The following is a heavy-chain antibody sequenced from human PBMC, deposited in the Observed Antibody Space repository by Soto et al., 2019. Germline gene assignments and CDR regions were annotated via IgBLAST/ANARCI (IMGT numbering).Heavy chain of an antibody. CDR2: ISAYNGNT. Sequence: QVQLVQSGAEVKKPGASVKVSCKASGYTFTSYGISWVRQAPGQGLEWIGWISAYNGNTNYAQKLQGRVTMTTDTSTITAYMELRSLRSDDTAGDYCASSLLVGYGLEGDSDWGQGTLVTVSS. CDR3: ASSLLVGYGLEGDSD. D-gene: IGHD2-8*02. CDR1: GYTFTSYG. J-gene: IGHJ4*02. V-gene: IGHV1-18*01.